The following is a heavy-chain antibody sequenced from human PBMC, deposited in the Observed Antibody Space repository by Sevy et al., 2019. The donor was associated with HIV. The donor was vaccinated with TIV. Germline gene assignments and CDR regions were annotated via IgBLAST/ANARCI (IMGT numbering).Heavy chain of an antibody. CDR2: INWNGGST. Sequence: GGSLRLSCAASGFTFDDYGMSWVRQAPGKGLEWVSGINWNGGSTGYADSVKGRFTISRDSSKNTLYLQMNSLRAEDTAVYFCARDGGYDSRGYDLSNYWGQGTLVTVSS. V-gene: IGHV3-20*04. D-gene: IGHD3-22*01. J-gene: IGHJ4*02. CDR3: ARDGGYDSRGYDLSNY. CDR1: GFTFDDYG.